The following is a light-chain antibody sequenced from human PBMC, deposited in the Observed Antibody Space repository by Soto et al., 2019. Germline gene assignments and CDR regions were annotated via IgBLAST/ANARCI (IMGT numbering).Light chain of an antibody. CDR1: QSVSSY. CDR3: QQRSNWPPMYT. CDR2: DAS. V-gene: IGKV3-11*01. Sequence: EIVLTQSPATLSLSPGERATLSCRASQSVSSYLAWYQQKPGQAPRLLISDASNRATGIPARFSGSGSGTDFTLTISSLEPEDFAVYYCQQRSNWPPMYTFGQGTKLELK. J-gene: IGKJ2*01.